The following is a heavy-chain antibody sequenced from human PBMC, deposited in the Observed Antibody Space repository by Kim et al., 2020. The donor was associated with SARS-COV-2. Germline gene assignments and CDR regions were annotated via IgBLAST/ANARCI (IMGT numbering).Heavy chain of an antibody. V-gene: IGHV3-7*03. CDR3: ARDGAAAGVYYYYYGMDV. Sequence: GGSLRLSCAASGFTFSSYWMSWVRQAPGKGLEWVANIKQDGSEKYYVDSVKGRFTISRDNAKNSLYLQMNSLRAEDTAVYYCARDGAAAGVYYYYYGMDVWGQGTTVTVSS. J-gene: IGHJ6*02. D-gene: IGHD6-13*01. CDR2: IKQDGSEK. CDR1: GFTFSSYW.